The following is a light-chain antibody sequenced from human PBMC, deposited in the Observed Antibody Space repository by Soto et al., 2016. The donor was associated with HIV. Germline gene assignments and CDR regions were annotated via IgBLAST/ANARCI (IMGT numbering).Light chain of an antibody. CDR3: MHSLELPIT. J-gene: IGKJ5*01. Sequence: HPPQLLISGVSNRLSGVPERFTGSGSGTYFTLEISRVEADDVGVYYCMHSLELPITFGPGTPLEIK. CDR2: GVS. V-gene: IGKV2D-29*01.